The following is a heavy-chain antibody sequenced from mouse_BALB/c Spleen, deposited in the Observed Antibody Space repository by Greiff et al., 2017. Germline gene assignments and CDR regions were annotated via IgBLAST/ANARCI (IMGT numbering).Heavy chain of an antibody. V-gene: IGHV5-17*02. Sequence: DVMLVESGGGLVQPGGSRKLSCAASGFTFSSFGMHWVRQAPEKGLEWVAYISSGSSTIYYADTVKGRFTISRDNPKNTLFLQMTSLRSEDTAMYYCARVNYRYDGYFDVWGAGTTVTVSS. J-gene: IGHJ1*01. CDR3: ARVNYRYDGYFDV. CDR2: ISSGSSTI. CDR1: GFTFSSFG. D-gene: IGHD2-14*01.